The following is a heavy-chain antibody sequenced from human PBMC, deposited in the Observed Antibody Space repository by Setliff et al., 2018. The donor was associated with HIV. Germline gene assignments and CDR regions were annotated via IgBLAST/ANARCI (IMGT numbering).Heavy chain of an antibody. CDR1: GFSFSAYG. D-gene: IGHD2-15*01. CDR3: AKDGN. V-gene: IGHV3-7*01. CDR2: IKQDGSEK. Sequence: PGGSLRLSCAASGFSFSAYGMHWVRQTPGKGLEWVANIKQDGSEKYYVDSVKGRFTISRDNAKNSLYLQMNSLRAEDTAVYYCAKDGNWGQGTLVTVSS. J-gene: IGHJ4*02.